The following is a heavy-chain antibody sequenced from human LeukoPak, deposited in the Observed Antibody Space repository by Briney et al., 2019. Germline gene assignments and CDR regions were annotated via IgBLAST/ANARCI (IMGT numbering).Heavy chain of an antibody. CDR3: ARGGLDTKRGGYFDF. D-gene: IGHD5-18*01. V-gene: IGHV4-34*01. CDR1: GGSFSGFY. Sequence: PSETQSLTCAVYGGSFSGFYWSWIRQPPGKGLEWIGEISHSGTTYYNPSLESRVTVSVDTSKSQFSLRLSSVTAADTAVYYCARGGLDTKRGGYFDFWGQGILVTVSS. J-gene: IGHJ4*02. CDR2: ISHSGTT.